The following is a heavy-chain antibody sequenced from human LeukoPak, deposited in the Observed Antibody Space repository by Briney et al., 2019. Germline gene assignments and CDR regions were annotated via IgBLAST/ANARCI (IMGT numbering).Heavy chain of an antibody. CDR2: INHSGST. J-gene: IGHJ4*02. D-gene: IGHD2-2*01. CDR3: ASLVSDDYFDY. V-gene: IGHV4-34*01. CDR1: GGSFSGYY. Sequence: PSETLSLTCAVYGGSFSGYYWSWIRQPPGKGLEWIGEINHSGSTNYNPSLKSRVTISVDTSKNQFSLKLSSVTAADTAVYYCASLVSDDYFDYWGQGTLVTVSS.